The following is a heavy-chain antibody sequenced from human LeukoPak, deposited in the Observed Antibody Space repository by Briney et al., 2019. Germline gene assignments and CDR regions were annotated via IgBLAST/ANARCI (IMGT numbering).Heavy chain of an antibody. V-gene: IGHV1-2*06. J-gene: IGHJ4*02. CDR3: ARDLSSTYDFWSGYYTGEVDY. D-gene: IGHD3-3*01. Sequence: ASVKVSCKASGYTFTGYYMHWVRQAPGQGLEWMGRINPNSGGTNYAQKFQGRVTMTRDTSISTAYMELSRLRSDDTAVYYCARDLSSTYDFWSGYYTGEVDYWRQGTLVTVSS. CDR1: GYTFTGYY. CDR2: INPNSGGT.